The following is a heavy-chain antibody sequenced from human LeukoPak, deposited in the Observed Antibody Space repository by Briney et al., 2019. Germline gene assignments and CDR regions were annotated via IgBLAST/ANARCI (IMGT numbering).Heavy chain of an antibody. J-gene: IGHJ6*03. Sequence: GGSLRLSCVGSGFTFGNYAMNWVRQAPGKGLEWVAAISGRGGDTFYADSVKGRFTISRDNSKNTLYLQMNSLRAEDTAVYYCAKGPRASVDYYYMDVWGKGTTVTVSS. CDR3: AKGPRASVDYYYMDV. CDR1: GFTFGNYA. V-gene: IGHV3-23*01. CDR2: ISGRGGDT.